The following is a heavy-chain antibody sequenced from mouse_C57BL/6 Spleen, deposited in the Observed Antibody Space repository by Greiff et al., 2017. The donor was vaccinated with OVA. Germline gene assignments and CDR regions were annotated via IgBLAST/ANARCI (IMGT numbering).Heavy chain of an antibody. D-gene: IGHD2-4*01. CDR3: ARRFYYDYDRGFAY. Sequence: QVTLKECGPGILQSSQTLSLTCSFSGFSLSTSGMGVSWIRQPSGKGLEWLAHIYWDDDKRYNPSLKSRLTISKDTSRNQVFLKITSVDTADTATYYGARRFYYDYDRGFAYWGQGTLVTVSA. CDR1: GFSLSTSGMG. CDR2: IYWDDDK. V-gene: IGHV8-12*01. J-gene: IGHJ3*01.